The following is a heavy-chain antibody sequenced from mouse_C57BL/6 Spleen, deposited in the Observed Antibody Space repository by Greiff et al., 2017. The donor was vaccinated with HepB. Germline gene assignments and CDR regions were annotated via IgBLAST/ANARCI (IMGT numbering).Heavy chain of an antibody. D-gene: IGHD1-1*01. CDR1: GYTFTSYT. CDR3: ARGPPYDYGSSSFDY. CDR2: INPSSGYT. Sequence: QVQLQQSGAELARPGASVKMSCKASGYTFTSYTMHWVKQRPGQGLEWIGYINPSSGYTKYNQKFKDKATLTADKSSSTAYMQLSSLTSEDSAVYYCARGPPYDYGSSSFDYWGQGTTLTVSS. V-gene: IGHV1-4*01. J-gene: IGHJ2*01.